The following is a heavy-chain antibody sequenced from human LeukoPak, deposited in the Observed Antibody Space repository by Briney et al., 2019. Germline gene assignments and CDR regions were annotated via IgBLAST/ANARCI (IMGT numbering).Heavy chain of an antibody. CDR1: GGSISSYY. CDR3: ARTTEAHSWQTRYYSYYMDV. V-gene: IGHV4-59*01. D-gene: IGHD6-13*01. Sequence: SETLSLTCPVSGGSISSYYWSWIRQPPGKGLEWIGFIYDSGSTNYNPSLKSRVTISVDTSKNQFSLMLRYVTAADTAVYYCARTTEAHSWQTRYYSYYMDVWGKGTTVTVSS. CDR2: IYDSGST. J-gene: IGHJ6*03.